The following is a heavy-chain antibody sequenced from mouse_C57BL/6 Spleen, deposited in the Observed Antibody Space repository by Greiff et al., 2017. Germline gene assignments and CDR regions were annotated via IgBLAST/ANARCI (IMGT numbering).Heavy chain of an antibody. Sequence: QVTLKVSGPGILQSSQTLSLSCSFSGFSLSTSGMGVSWIRQPSGKGLEWLALIYWDDDKRYNPSLKSRLTISKDTSRNQVFLKITSVDTADTAIYYCARSHYYGSTWLDYWGQGTLVTVSA. J-gene: IGHJ3*01. D-gene: IGHD1-1*01. V-gene: IGHV8-12*01. CDR1: GFSLSTSGMG. CDR2: IYWDDDK. CDR3: ARSHYYGSTWLDY.